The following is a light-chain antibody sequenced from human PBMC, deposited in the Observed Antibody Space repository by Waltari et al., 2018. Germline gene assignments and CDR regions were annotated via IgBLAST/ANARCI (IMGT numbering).Light chain of an antibody. CDR1: RDISSY. Sequence: DIQMTQSPSSLSATVGDRLTITCQASRDISSYLNWYQHKPGRAPRLLFYGASKVETGFPSWFSGRGSGTYFVFTINNLHPEDFATYYCQQYGSLPSTFGGGTTVEIQ. J-gene: IGKJ4*01. CDR2: GAS. V-gene: IGKV1-33*01. CDR3: QQYGSLPST.